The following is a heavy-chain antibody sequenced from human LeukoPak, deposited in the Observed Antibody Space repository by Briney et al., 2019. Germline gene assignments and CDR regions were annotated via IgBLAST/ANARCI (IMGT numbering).Heavy chain of an antibody. CDR2: IKSKADGGAT. CDR3: TTAPYDGRDY. V-gene: IGHV3-15*01. J-gene: IGHJ4*02. D-gene: IGHD4-23*01. CDR1: RFTFSSAW. Sequence: GGSLRLSCEASRFTFSSAWMSWVRQSPGKGLEGVGRIKSKADGGATDYAAPVKGRFSVSRDDSDNIFYLQMNSLKTEDTGVYYCTTAPYDGRDYWGQGTLVTVSS.